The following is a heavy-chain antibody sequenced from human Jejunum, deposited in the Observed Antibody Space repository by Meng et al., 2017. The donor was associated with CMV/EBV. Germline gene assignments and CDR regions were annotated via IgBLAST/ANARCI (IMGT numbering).Heavy chain of an antibody. CDR2: INSDGSVT. V-gene: IGHV3-74*01. CDR1: GFTFSSYW. J-gene: IGHJ5*02. Sequence: CAASGFTFSSYWMHWVRQAPGNGLVWVSRINSDGSVTNYADSVKGRFIISRDNAKNTLYLQMNSLRAEDTAVYYCARDRNNWFDPWGQGTLVTVSS. CDR3: ARDRNNWFDP.